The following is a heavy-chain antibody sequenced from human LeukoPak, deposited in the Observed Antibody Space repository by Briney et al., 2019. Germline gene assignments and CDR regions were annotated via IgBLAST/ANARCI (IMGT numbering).Heavy chain of an antibody. CDR2: ISDSGST. J-gene: IGHJ5*02. D-gene: IGHD3-3*01. CDR1: GASMNGHY. Sequence: PSETLSLTCNVSGASMNGHYWTWIRLSPGKGLEWIDYISDSGSTSYNPSLKSRVIMALEASKTEFSLRLNSVTVADTAVYYCARVFRGAVTSNWFDPWGQGTLVTVSS. CDR3: ARVFRGAVTSNWFDP. V-gene: IGHV4-59*11.